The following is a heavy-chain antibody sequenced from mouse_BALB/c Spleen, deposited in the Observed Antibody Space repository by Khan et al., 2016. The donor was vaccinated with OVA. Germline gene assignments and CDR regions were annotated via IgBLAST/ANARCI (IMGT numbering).Heavy chain of an antibody. D-gene: IGHD2-2*01. CDR2: ISSGGSYT. CDR3: AREGFYGYYFDY. Sequence: EVMLVESGGDLVKPGGSLKLSCAASGFTFSSYGMSWVRQTPDKRLEWVATISSGGSYTYYPDSVKGRFTISRDNAKNTLYLQMSSLKSEDTAMYYCAREGFYGYYFDYWGQGTTLTVSS. V-gene: IGHV5-6*01. J-gene: IGHJ2*01. CDR1: GFTFSSYG.